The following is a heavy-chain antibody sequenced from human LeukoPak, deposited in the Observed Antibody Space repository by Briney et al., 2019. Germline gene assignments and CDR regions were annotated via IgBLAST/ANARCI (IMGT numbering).Heavy chain of an antibody. CDR2: IYYSGST. V-gene: IGHV4-39*01. D-gene: IGHD3-10*01. J-gene: IGHJ6*03. CDR1: GGSISSSSYY. CDR3: ARHVHGSGNYYMDV. Sequence: PSETLSLTXTVSGGSISSSSYYWGWIRQPPGKGLEWIAKIYYSGSTYYNPSLKSLATISVDTPKNQFSLKLTSVTAADTAVYYCARHVHGSGNYYMDVWGKGTTVTVSS.